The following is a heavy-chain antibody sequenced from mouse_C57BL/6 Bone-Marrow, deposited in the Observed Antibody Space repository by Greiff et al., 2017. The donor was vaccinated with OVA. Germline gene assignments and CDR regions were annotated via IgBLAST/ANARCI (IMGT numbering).Heavy chain of an antibody. Sequence: EVKLVESGAELVKPGASVKLSCTASGFNIKDYYMHWVKQRTEQGLEWIGRIDPEDGETKYAQKFQGKATITADTSSNPAYLQLSSLTSEDTAVYYCADCDGAMDYWGQGTSVTVSS. V-gene: IGHV14-2*01. J-gene: IGHJ4*01. CDR2: IDPEDGET. CDR3: ADCDGAMDY. CDR1: GFNIKDYY.